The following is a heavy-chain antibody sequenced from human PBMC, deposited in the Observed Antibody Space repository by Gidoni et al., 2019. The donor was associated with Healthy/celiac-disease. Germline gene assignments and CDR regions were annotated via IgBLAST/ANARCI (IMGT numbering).Heavy chain of an antibody. Sequence: QLQLPESGPGLVKPSETLSLTCTVSGGSIRMSSYYWGWSRPPPGKGLEWIGSNYYSGNTYYNPSLKSRVTISVDTSKNQFSLKLSSVTAADTAVYYCASTRYSGSSGSFDYWGQGTLVTVSS. J-gene: IGHJ4*02. CDR2: NYYSGNT. CDR3: ASTRYSGSSGSFDY. D-gene: IGHD1-26*01. CDR1: GGSIRMSSYY. V-gene: IGHV4-39*01.